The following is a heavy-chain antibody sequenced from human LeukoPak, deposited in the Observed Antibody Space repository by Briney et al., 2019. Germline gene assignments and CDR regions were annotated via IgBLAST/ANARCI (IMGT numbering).Heavy chain of an antibody. D-gene: IGHD1-26*01. CDR3: ARDRKIVGATEWY. V-gene: IGHV4-4*07. CDR2: IYTSGST. Sequence: PSETLSVTCAVSRGSLSSYYWSWIWQPAGKGLEWNWRIYTSGSTNYNPSLKSRVTISIDRSKNQFSLKLSSVTGADAAVYYCARDRKIVGATEWYWGQGTLVTVSS. CDR1: RGSLSSYY. J-gene: IGHJ4*02.